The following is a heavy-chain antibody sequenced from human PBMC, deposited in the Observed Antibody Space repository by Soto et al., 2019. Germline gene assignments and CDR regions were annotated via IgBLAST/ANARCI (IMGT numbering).Heavy chain of an antibody. CDR2: INPSGGST. CDR1: GYTFTSYY. V-gene: IGHV1-46*01. J-gene: IGHJ3*02. D-gene: IGHD6-13*01. Sequence: ASVKVSCKASGYTFTSYYMHWVRQAPGQGLEWMGIINPSGGSTSYAQKFQGRVTMTRDTSTSTVYMELSSLRSEDTAVYYCVRGGLTGIAAAGTDAFDIWGQGTMVTVSS. CDR3: VRGGLTGIAAAGTDAFDI.